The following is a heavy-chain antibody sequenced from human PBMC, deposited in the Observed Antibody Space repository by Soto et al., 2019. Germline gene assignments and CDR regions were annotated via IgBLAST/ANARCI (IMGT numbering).Heavy chain of an antibody. V-gene: IGHV4-59*01. Sequence: LSRTCSVSGRSMSSNYWSWIRQSPDKGLEWLGYVFYGGTDYNPSLGGRVSMSVETSKSQFSLKLTSVTVADTAVYYCASYRGALYFESWGPGILVTVSS. D-gene: IGHD3-16*01. CDR1: GRSMSSNY. CDR2: VFYGGT. CDR3: ASYRGALYFES. J-gene: IGHJ4*02.